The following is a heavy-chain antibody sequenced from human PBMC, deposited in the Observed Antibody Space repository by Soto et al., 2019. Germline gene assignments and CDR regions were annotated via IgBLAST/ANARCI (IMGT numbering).Heavy chain of an antibody. J-gene: IGHJ4*02. CDR1: GFTFSSYA. D-gene: IGHD6-25*01. Sequence: EVQLLESGGGLVQPGGSLRLSCAASGFTFSSYAMSWVRQAPGKGLEWVSAIYSGGSTYYADSVKGRFTISRDNSKNTLYLQMNSLRAEDTAVYYCAREESGYGHFDYWGQGTLVTVSS. CDR3: AREESGYGHFDY. CDR2: IYSGGST. V-gene: IGHV3-23*01.